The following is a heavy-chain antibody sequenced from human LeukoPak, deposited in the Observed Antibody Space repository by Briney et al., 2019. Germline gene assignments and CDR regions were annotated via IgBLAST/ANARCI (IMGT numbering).Heavy chain of an antibody. D-gene: IGHD5-18*01. CDR1: GFTFNTYW. CDR3: AKDPDGYHYFDY. Sequence: GGSLRLSCAASGFTFNTYWMHWVRQVPGKGLVWVSRINNDGGSTRYADSVKGRFTISRDNAKNTLYLQMNSLRAEDTAVYYCAKDPDGYHYFDYWGQGTLVTVSS. V-gene: IGHV3-74*01. J-gene: IGHJ4*02. CDR2: INNDGGST.